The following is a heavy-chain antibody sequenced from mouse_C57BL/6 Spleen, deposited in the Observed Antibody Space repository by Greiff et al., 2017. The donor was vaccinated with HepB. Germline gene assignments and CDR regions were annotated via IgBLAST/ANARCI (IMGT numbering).Heavy chain of an antibody. CDR2: IDPSDSYT. J-gene: IGHJ3*01. Sequence: QVQLQQPGAELVMPGASVKLSCKASGYTFTSYWMHWVKQRPGQGLEWIGEIDPSDSYTNYNQKFNGKSTLTVDKSSSTAYMQLSSLTSEDSAVYYCARYDYGFAYWGQGTLVTVSA. V-gene: IGHV1-69*01. CDR1: GYTFTSYW. D-gene: IGHD2-4*01. CDR3: ARYDYGFAY.